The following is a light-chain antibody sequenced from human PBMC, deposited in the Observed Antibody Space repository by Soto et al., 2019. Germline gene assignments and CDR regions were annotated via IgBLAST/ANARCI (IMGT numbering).Light chain of an antibody. V-gene: IGLV2-14*03. CDR3: SAHTNSDTRV. Sequence: QSALTQPASVSGSPGQSIAISCTGSSSDVGAYDYVSWYQQHPDKAPRLIMYEVSYRPSGVSNRFSGSKSVNTATLTISGLEAEDEGYYYCSAHTNSDTRVFGTGTKVTVL. CDR2: EVS. CDR1: SSDVGAYDY. J-gene: IGLJ1*01.